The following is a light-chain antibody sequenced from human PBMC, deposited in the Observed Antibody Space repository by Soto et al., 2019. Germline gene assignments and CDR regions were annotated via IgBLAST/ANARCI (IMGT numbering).Light chain of an antibody. V-gene: IGKV3-15*01. J-gene: IGKJ1*01. CDR3: QQYQNLWT. CDR2: GAS. CDR1: QSVSSN. Sequence: IVMTQSPATRSLSPGERATLSCRASQSVSSNLAWYQQKPGQAPRLLIYGASTRATGIPARFSGIGSGTEFTLTIGSMKSEDSAVYYCQQYQNLWTFGQGTKVDIK.